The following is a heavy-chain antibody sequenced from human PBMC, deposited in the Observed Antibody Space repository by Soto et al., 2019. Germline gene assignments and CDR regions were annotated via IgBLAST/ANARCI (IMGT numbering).Heavy chain of an antibody. Sequence: ASVKVSCKASGYTFTSYYMHWVRQAPGQGLEWMGIINPSGGSTSYAQKFQGRVTMTRDTSTSTVYMELSSLRSEDTAVYYCARDXAYYYGSGSRYYYGMDVWGPGTTVTVSS. CDR1: GYTFTSYY. D-gene: IGHD3-10*01. CDR3: ARDXAYYYGSGSRYYYGMDV. CDR2: INPSGGST. J-gene: IGHJ6*02. V-gene: IGHV1-46*01.